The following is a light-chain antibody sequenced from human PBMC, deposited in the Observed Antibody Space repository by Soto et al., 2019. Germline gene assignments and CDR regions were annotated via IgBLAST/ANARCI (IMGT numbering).Light chain of an antibody. J-gene: IGKJ4*01. Sequence: DIQMTQSPSSLSAFVGDEVTITCRASQGISNYLAWYQQRPGKVPKLLIYAASTLQPGVPSRFSGSGSGTDSALTISSLQPEDVATYYCQNYNSAPLTFGGGTKVDIK. V-gene: IGKV1-27*01. CDR3: QNYNSAPLT. CDR2: AAS. CDR1: QGISNY.